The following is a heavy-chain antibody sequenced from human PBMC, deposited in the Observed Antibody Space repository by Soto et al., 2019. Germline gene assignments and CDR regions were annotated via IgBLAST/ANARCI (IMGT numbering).Heavy chain of an antibody. J-gene: IGHJ4*02. D-gene: IGHD3-22*01. V-gene: IGHV3-13*04. CDR1: GFTFSSYD. CDR3: ARAIGPTLFDY. Sequence: GGPLRRSCSASGFTFSSYDMHWVRQGTGKGLEWVSAIGTTGDTYYAGSVKGRFTISRENAKNSLYLQMNSLRAGDTAIYFCARAIGPTLFDYWGQGTLVTVSS. CDR2: IGTTGDT.